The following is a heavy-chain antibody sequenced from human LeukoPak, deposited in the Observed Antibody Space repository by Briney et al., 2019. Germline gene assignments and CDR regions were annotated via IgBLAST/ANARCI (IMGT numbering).Heavy chain of an antibody. Sequence: PGGSLRLSCAASGFTFSTYTMYWVRHPPGKRLEWVSIIGNNGGGIHYADSVKGRFTISRDNFKNALYLQMNSLRVEDTAVYYWAIDPNWGTHSWGQGVLVTVSS. CDR1: GFTFSTYT. D-gene: IGHD7-27*01. J-gene: IGHJ4*02. CDR3: AIDPNWGTHS. CDR2: IGNNGGGI. V-gene: IGHV3-23*01.